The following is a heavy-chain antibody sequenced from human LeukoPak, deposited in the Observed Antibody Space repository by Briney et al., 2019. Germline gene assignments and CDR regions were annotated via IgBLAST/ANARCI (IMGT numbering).Heavy chain of an antibody. Sequence: SETLSLTCAVYGGSFSGYYWSWIRQPPGKGLERIGEINHSGSTNYNPSLKSRVTISVDTSKNQFSLKLSSVTAADTAVYYCATHRYDYGDLYYFDYWGQGTLVTVSS. CDR1: GGSFSGYY. D-gene: IGHD4-17*01. J-gene: IGHJ4*02. V-gene: IGHV4-34*01. CDR3: ATHRYDYGDLYYFDY. CDR2: INHSGST.